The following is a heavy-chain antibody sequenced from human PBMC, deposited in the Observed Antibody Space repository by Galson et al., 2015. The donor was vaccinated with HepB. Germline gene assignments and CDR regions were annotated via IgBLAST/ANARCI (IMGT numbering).Heavy chain of an antibody. J-gene: IGHJ4*02. CDR3: ARAGSGGDYARVDS. V-gene: IGHV4-59*01. CDR2: IYYVLNT. D-gene: IGHD4-17*01. CDR1: GDSISTYY. Sequence: ETLSLTCTVSGDSISTYYWSWIRQPPGKGLEWIGYIYYVLNTNYNPSFKSRVTISGDTSKNQFSLKLNSVTAADTAVYYCARAGSGGDYARVDSWGQGTLVTVSS.